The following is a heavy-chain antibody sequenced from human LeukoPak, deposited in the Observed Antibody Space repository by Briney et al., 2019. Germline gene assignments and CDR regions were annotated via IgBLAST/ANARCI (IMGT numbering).Heavy chain of an antibody. V-gene: IGHV1-2*02. J-gene: IGHJ4*02. CDR3: ARLVPADRDFDY. CDR1: GYTFTGYY. CDR2: INPNSGGT. D-gene: IGHD2-2*01. Sequence: ASVKVSCRASGYTFTGYYMHWVRQAPGQGLEWMGWINPNSGGTNYAQKFQGRVTMTRDTSISTAYMELSRLRSDDTAVYYCARLVPADRDFDYWGQGTLVTVSS.